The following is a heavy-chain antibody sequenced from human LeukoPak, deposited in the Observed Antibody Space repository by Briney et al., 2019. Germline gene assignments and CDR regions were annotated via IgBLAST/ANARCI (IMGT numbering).Heavy chain of an antibody. V-gene: IGHV1-46*01. CDR2: INPGGDYT. Sequence: VSVKVSCKASGYSFRSYYINWVRQAPGQGLEWMGLINPGGDYTKYAQTFQGRVTMTRDTSTNTVYMHLSSLRSEDTAIYYCAREGSRSSLGGYGYWGQGTLVTVSS. J-gene: IGHJ4*02. CDR3: AREGSRSSLGGYGY. CDR1: GYSFRSYY. D-gene: IGHD6-6*01.